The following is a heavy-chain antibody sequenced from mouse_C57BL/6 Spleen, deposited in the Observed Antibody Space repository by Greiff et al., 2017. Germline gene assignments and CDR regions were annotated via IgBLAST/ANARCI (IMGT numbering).Heavy chain of an antibody. J-gene: IGHJ2*01. CDR3: ARGDGSGGYVDY. V-gene: IGHV1-55*01. CDR2: IYPGSGST. CDR1: GYTFTSYW. D-gene: IGHD2-3*01. Sequence: VQLQQPGAELVKPGASVKMSCKASGYTFTSYWITWVKQRPGQGLEWIGDIYPGSGSTNYNEKFKSKATLTVDTSSSTAYMQLSSLTSEGSAVYYGARGDGSGGYVDYWGQGPTLTVSS.